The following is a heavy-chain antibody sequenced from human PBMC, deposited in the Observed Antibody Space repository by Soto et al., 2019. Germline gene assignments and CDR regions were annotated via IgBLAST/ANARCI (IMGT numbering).Heavy chain of an antibody. CDR2: MYYSGST. CDR3: ARVTFGVVKY. Sequence: QVQLQESGPGLVKPSETLSLTCTVSGGSISSYYWSWIRQPPGKGLEWIGYMYYSGSTNYNPSLKSRVTISIDTSRNQFSLKLSSVTAAATAVYYCARVTFGVVKYWGQGTLVTVSS. V-gene: IGHV4-59*01. CDR1: GGSISSYY. J-gene: IGHJ4*02. D-gene: IGHD3-3*01.